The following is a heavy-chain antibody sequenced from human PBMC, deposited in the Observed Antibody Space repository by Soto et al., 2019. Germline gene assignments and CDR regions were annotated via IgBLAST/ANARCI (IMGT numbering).Heavy chain of an antibody. Sequence: PGGSRRRSWAASGFIFSNYEMNWGRQAPGKGLEWVSYISNSGNTIYYADSVKGRFIISRDNAKSSLYLQMNSLRAEDTAVYYCANLRVATSKDYWGQGTPVTVSS. CDR1: GFIFSNYE. CDR3: ANLRVATSKDY. J-gene: IGHJ4*02. CDR2: ISNSGNTI. D-gene: IGHD5-12*01. V-gene: IGHV3-48*03.